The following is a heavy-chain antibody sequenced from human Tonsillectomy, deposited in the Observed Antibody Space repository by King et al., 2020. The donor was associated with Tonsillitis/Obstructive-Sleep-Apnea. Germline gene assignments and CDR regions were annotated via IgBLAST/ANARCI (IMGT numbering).Heavy chain of an antibody. CDR1: GFTFSSFE. V-gene: IGHV3-48*03. Sequence: DVQLVESGGGLVQPGGSLRLSCAASGFTFSSFEMNWVRQAPGKGLEWVSYISSRGNTMYYADSVKGRFTISRDNAKSSLYLQMTSLRADDTAIYYCARDAYYYYMDVWGKGTTVTVSS. J-gene: IGHJ6*03. CDR3: ARDAYYYYMDV. CDR2: ISSRGNTM.